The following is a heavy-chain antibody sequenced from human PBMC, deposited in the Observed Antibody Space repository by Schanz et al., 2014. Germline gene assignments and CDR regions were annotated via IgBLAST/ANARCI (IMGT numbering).Heavy chain of an antibody. CDR3: AKDRSWDYDSSGYFDY. D-gene: IGHD3-22*01. Sequence: EVKLLESGGTLVRPGGSLRLSCAASGFTFSTYAMAWVRQAPGKGLEWVSVIGVDGTTTYYADSVKGRFTISRDNSKNTLYLQMNSLRPEDTAVYYCAKDRSWDYDSSGYFDYWGQGTLVTVSS. CDR1: GFTFSTYA. J-gene: IGHJ4*02. V-gene: IGHV3-23*01. CDR2: IGVDGTTT.